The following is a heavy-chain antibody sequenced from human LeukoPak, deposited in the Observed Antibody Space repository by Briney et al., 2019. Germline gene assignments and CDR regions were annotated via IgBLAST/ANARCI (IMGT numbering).Heavy chain of an antibody. Sequence: GGSLRLSCAASGFTFSSYAMSWVRQAPGKGLEWVPAISGSGGSTYYADSVKGRFTISRDNSKNTLYLQMNSLRAEDTAVYYCAKPRGDYDILTGPRDDAFDIWGQGTMVTISS. CDR3: AKPRGDYDILTGPRDDAFDI. V-gene: IGHV3-23*01. J-gene: IGHJ3*02. CDR1: GFTFSSYA. CDR2: ISGSGGST. D-gene: IGHD3-9*01.